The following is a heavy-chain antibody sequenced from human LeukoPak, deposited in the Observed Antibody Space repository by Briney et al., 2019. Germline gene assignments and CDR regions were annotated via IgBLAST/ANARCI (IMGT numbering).Heavy chain of an antibody. J-gene: IGHJ4*02. D-gene: IGHD3-3*01. V-gene: IGHV3-30-3*01. CDR2: ISYDGSNK. CDR1: GFTFSSYA. Sequence: GRSQRLSCAASGFTFSSYAMHWVCQAPGKGLEWVAVISYDGSNKYCADSVKGRFTISRDNSKNTLYLQMNSLRAEDTAVYYCARGPKMLWSGFLHWGQGTLVTVSS. CDR3: ARGPKMLWSGFLH.